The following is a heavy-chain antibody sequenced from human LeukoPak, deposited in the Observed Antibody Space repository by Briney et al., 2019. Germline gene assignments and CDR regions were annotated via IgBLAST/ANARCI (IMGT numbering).Heavy chain of an antibody. Sequence: GGSLRLSCAASGFTFDDYGMSWVRQAPGKGLEWVSGINWNGGSTGYADSVKGRFTISRDNAKNSLYLQMNSLRAEDTALYHCARYEYSSSGLFIWGHGTMVTVSS. CDR1: GFTFDDYG. D-gene: IGHD6-6*01. CDR2: INWNGGST. CDR3: ARYEYSSSGLFI. J-gene: IGHJ3*02. V-gene: IGHV3-20*01.